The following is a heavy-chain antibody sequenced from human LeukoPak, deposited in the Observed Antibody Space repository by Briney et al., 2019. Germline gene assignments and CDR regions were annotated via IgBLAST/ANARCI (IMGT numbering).Heavy chain of an antibody. CDR3: ATDFYDST. V-gene: IGHV3-15*07. Sequence: GGSLRLSCATSGFTFSNAWMNWVRQAPGKGLEWVGRIRSNSDGGTIDYAAPVKGRFTLSRDDSKTTLYLQMNSLQTEDTAVYCCATDFYDSTWGQGTLVTVSS. CDR2: IRSNSDGGTI. J-gene: IGHJ5*02. D-gene: IGHD3-22*01. CDR1: GFTFSNAW.